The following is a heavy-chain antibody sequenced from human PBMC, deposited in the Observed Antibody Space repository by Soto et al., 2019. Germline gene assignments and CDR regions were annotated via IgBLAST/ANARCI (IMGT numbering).Heavy chain of an antibody. D-gene: IGHD1-26*01. Sequence: EVQLVESGGGLVQPGGSLTLSCAASGFIFSDYYMDWVRQVPGKGLEWVGRTRNKANRYSPEYAPSVKGRLTISRHDLDDSMYLQMNSLKTEDTAVYYCARDTGGSYDYWGQGALVTVSS. V-gene: IGHV3-72*01. J-gene: IGHJ4*02. CDR3: ARDTGGSYDY. CDR2: TRNKANRYSP. CDR1: GFIFSDYY.